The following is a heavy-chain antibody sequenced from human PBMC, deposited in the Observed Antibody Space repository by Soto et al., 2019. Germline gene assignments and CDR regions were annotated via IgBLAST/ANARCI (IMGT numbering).Heavy chain of an antibody. CDR3: ARNFYEDVAYPTDAFDL. CDR1: GGSISSGYYY. CDR2: IFYSGTT. J-gene: IGHJ3*01. V-gene: IGHV4-30-4*01. Sequence: QVQLQESGPGLVKPSQTLSLTCTVSGGSISSGYYYWNWIRQPPGKGLEWLGYIFYSGTTQYNPSLESRVTISADTSKNHFTLELTSVTAADTAVYYCARNFYEDVAYPTDAFDLWGQGTLITVSS. D-gene: IGHD3-16*01.